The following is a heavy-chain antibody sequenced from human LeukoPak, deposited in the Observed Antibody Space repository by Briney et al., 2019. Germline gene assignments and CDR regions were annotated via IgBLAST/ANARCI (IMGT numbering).Heavy chain of an antibody. CDR1: GGTFSSYA. D-gene: IGHD3-10*01. V-gene: IGHV1-69*13. CDR2: IISIFGTA. CDR3: ARADYYGSGSTAIDY. Sequence: ASVKVSCKASGGTFSSYAISWVRQAPGQGLEWMGGIISIFGTANYAQKFQGRVTITADESTSTAYMELSSLRSEDTAVYYCARADYYGSGSTAIDYWGQGTLVTVSS. J-gene: IGHJ4*02.